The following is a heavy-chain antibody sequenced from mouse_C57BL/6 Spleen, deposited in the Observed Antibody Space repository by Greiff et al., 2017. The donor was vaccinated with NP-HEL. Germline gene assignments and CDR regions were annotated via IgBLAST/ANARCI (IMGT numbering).Heavy chain of an antibody. CDR1: GYSITSGYY. D-gene: IGHD2-1*01. J-gene: IGHJ1*03. CDR3: ARGGNYVVFYWYFDV. CDR2: ISYDGSN. Sequence: ESGPGLVKPSQSLSLTCSVTGYSITSGYYWNWIRQFPGNKLEWMGYISYDGSNNYNPSLKNRISLTRDTSKNQFFLKLNSVTTEDTATYYCARGGNYVVFYWYFDVWGTGTTVTVSS. V-gene: IGHV3-6*01.